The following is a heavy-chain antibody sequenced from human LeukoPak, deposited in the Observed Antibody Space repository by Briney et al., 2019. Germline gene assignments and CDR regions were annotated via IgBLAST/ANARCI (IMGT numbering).Heavy chain of an antibody. CDR2: FDPEDGET. Sequence: GASVKVSCKASGYTFTGYYMHWVRQAPGKGLEWMGGFDPEDGETIYAQKFQGRVTMTEDTSTDTAYMELSSLRSEDTAVYYCATGRDTSYYGSGSPILNNWFDPWGQGTLVTVSS. V-gene: IGHV1-24*01. J-gene: IGHJ5*02. CDR1: GYTFTGYY. CDR3: ATGRDTSYYGSGSPILNNWFDP. D-gene: IGHD3-10*01.